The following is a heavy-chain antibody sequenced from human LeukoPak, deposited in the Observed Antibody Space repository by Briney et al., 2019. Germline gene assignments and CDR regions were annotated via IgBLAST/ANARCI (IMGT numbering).Heavy chain of an antibody. CDR1: GGSISSYY. J-gene: IGHJ5*02. Sequence: PSETLSLTCTVSGGSISSYYWSWIRQPPGKGLEWIGYIYYSGSTNYNPSLKSRVTISVDTSKNQFSLKLSSVTAADTAVYYCARINPHYYDSSGYYIWWFDPWGQGTLVTVSS. CDR2: IYYSGST. V-gene: IGHV4-59*08. D-gene: IGHD3-22*01. CDR3: ARINPHYYDSSGYYIWWFDP.